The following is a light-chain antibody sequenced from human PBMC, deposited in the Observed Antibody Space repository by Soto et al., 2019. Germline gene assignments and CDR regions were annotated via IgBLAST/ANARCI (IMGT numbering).Light chain of an antibody. Sequence: DIQMTQSPSSISASVGDRVTITCRASQGISTWLAWYQQKPGKAPNLLIYSASTLQSGVPSRFSGSGSGTHFTLTIRGLQPEDFETYFYHPWYSFPLSFGHGTKVGIK. CDR3: HPWYSFPLS. CDR2: SAS. J-gene: IGKJ3*01. CDR1: QGISTW. V-gene: IGKV1-12*01.